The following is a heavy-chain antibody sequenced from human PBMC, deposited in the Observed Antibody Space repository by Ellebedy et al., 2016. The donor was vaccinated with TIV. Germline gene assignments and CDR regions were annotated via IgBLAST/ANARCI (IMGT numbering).Heavy chain of an antibody. CDR1: LYTFTGYY. D-gene: IGHD3-22*01. V-gene: IGHV1-2*02. Sequence: ASVKVSCKASLYTFTGYYIHWVRQAPRQGLEWLGWLNLPSTDTNYAQRFRDRVTMSRDTSISTAYMDLSRLTSDDTAVYYCARSVMKVVTAAPLGYWGQGTLVTVSS. CDR2: LNLPSTDT. J-gene: IGHJ4*02. CDR3: ARSVMKVVTAAPLGY.